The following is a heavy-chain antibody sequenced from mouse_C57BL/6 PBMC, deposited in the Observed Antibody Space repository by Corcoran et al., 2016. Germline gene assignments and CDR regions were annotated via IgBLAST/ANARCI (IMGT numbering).Heavy chain of an antibody. J-gene: IGHJ4*01. Sequence: EVQLQQSGPELVKPGASVKISCKASGYTFTDYYMNWVKQSHGKSLEWIGDINPNNGGTSYNQKFKGKATLTVDKSSSTAYMELRSLTSEDSAVYYCARSGYYGSSYEDAMDYWGQGTSVTLSS. CDR3: ARSGYYGSSYEDAMDY. CDR2: INPNNGGT. CDR1: GYTFTDYY. D-gene: IGHD1-1*01. V-gene: IGHV1-26*01.